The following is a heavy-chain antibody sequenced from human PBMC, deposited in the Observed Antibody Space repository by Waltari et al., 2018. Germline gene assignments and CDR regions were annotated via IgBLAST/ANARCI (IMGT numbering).Heavy chain of an antibody. CDR1: GFSFSDYD. CDR3: ARDLDGDSNLDY. J-gene: IGHJ4*02. Sequence: EVQLVESGGTLVQPGGSLRLSCAASGFSFSDYDMDWVRQPPDKRLEWVGRSRNKPRNYVTEYAASVKGRFNIFRDDSKDSLYLQMNSLKIEDTAVYYCARDLDGDSNLDYWGQGTLVAVSS. V-gene: IGHV3-72*01. CDR2: SRNKPRNYVT.